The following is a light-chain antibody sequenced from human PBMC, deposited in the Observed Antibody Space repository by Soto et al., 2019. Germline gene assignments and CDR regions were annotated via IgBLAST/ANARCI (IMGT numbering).Light chain of an antibody. V-gene: IGKV1-13*02. CDR1: QVINNG. J-gene: IGKJ4*01. Sequence: AIQLTQSPSSLSASVADRVTITCRASQVINNGVAWDQQNPGKRPKLLIYETSNLASGVSLRFSGTGYGTQCSLTIGGLQPEDFATYHCQQFSAYPITFGGGTKVEI. CDR3: QQFSAYPIT. CDR2: ETS.